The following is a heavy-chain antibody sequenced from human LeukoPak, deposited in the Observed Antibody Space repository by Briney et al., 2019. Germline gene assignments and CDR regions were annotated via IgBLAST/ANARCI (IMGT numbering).Heavy chain of an antibody. V-gene: IGHV3-30-3*01. D-gene: IGHD5-12*01. CDR1: GFTFSSYA. Sequence: GGSLRLSCVASGFTFSSYAMHWVRQAPGKGLEWVAVISFDGSNKYYADSVKGRFTISRDNSKNTLYLQMNSLRAEDTAVYYCAKGGDSGYDSTMRNWGQGTLVTVSS. CDR3: AKGGDSGYDSTMRN. CDR2: ISFDGSNK. J-gene: IGHJ4*02.